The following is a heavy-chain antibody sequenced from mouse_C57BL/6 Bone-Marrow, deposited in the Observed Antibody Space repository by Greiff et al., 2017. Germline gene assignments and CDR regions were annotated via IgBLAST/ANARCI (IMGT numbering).Heavy chain of an antibody. CDR2: INPNYGTT. Sequence: EVKLQESGPELVKPGASVKISCKASGYSFTDYNMNWVKQSNGKSLEWIGVINPNYGTTSYNQKFKGKATLTVDQSASTAYMQLNSLTSEDSAVYYCARSGSTMVTTNYAMDYWGQGTSVTVSS. CDR1: GYSFTDYN. CDR3: ARSGSTMVTTNYAMDY. J-gene: IGHJ4*01. V-gene: IGHV1-39*01. D-gene: IGHD2-2*01.